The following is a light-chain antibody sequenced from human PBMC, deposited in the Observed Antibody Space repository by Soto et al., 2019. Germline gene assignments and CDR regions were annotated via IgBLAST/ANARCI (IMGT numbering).Light chain of an antibody. V-gene: IGKV1-39*01. J-gene: IGKJ1*01. CDR1: QSISRY. CDR3: QQYNSYWT. CDR2: TTS. Sequence: DIQMSQSPSSLSASVGDRVTITPRASQSISRYLNWYQQKPGKAPKLLIYTTSSLQSGVPSRFSGSGSGTEFTLTISSQPPDDFATYYCQQYNSYWTFGQGTKVDIK.